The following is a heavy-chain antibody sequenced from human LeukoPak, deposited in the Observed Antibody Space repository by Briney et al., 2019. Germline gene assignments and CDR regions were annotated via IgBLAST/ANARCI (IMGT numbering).Heavy chain of an antibody. Sequence: GGSLRLSCVASGFPFSSYWMTWVRQAPGKGLEWVANMKQDGSKKSYVDSVKGRFTISRDNAKNSLYLQMNSLRAEDTAVYYCAREAGTGERWYFDLWGRGTLVTVSS. CDR2: MKQDGSKK. CDR3: AREAGTGERWYFDL. D-gene: IGHD7-27*01. CDR1: GFPFSSYW. J-gene: IGHJ2*01. V-gene: IGHV3-7*01.